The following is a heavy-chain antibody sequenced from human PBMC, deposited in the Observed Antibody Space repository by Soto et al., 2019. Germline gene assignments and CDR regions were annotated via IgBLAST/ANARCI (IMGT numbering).Heavy chain of an antibody. D-gene: IGHD3-9*01. Sequence: ASVKVSCKASGYTFTGHYMHWVRQAPGQGLEWMGWINPNSGGTNYAQNFQGRVTMTRDTSINTAYMELSRLRSDDTAVYYCARASYYDVLTGYSRHAFDIWAQGTMVTVSS. CDR2: INPNSGGT. J-gene: IGHJ3*02. CDR1: GYTFTGHY. CDR3: ARASYYDVLTGYSRHAFDI. V-gene: IGHV1-2*02.